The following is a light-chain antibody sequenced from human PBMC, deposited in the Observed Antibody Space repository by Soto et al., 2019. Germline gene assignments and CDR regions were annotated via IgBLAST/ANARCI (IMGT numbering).Light chain of an antibody. J-gene: IGKJ4*01. CDR2: DAS. Sequence: EIEMTQSPATLSVSPGDRATLSCRASQSVDNDLDWYQQKPGQPPRLLIYDASTRATGIPARFSGSQSGTEFTLTISSLLSEDFAVYSCQQYNNWPRTVGGVTMVDSK. CDR3: QQYNNWPRT. V-gene: IGKV3D-15*01. CDR1: QSVDND.